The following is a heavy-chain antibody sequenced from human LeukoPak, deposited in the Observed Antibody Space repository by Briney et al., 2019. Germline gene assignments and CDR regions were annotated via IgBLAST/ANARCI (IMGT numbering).Heavy chain of an antibody. CDR2: IYYSGST. Sequence: PETLSLTCTVSGGSINSYYWSWIRQPPGKGLEWIGYIYYSGSTNYNPSLKSRVTISVDTSKNRFSLKLSSVTAADTAVYYCARGLAAAGTSYFDYWGKGTLVSVSS. D-gene: IGHD6-13*01. CDR1: GGSINSYY. J-gene: IGHJ4*02. CDR3: ARGLAAAGTSYFDY. V-gene: IGHV4-59*01.